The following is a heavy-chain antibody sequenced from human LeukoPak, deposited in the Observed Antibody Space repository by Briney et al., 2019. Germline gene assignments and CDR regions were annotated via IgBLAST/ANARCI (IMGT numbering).Heavy chain of an antibody. CDR1: GGSISTSNYY. V-gene: IGHV4-39*07. CDR2: IFYSGST. Sequence: SETLSLTCTVSGGSISTSNYYWGWIRQPPGKGLEWIGNIFYSGSTYYSPSLKSRVTMSVDTSKNQFSLKLSSVTAADTAVYYCARDVVAALGSFDYWGQGTLVTVSS. D-gene: IGHD2-2*01. CDR3: ARDVVAALGSFDY. J-gene: IGHJ4*02.